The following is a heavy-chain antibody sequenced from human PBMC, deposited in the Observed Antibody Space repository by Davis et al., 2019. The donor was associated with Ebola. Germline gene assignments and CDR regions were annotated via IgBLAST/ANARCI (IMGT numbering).Heavy chain of an antibody. CDR3: ARDPVRFLEWLVYYYGMDV. J-gene: IGHJ6*02. CDR2: IYSGGST. CDR1: GFTVSSNY. D-gene: IGHD3-3*01. Sequence: GESLKISCAASGFTVSSNYMSWVRQAPGKGLEWVSVIYSGGSTYYADSVKGRFTISRDNSKNTLYLQMNSLRAEDTAVYYCARDPVRFLEWLVYYYGMDVWGQGTTVTVSS. V-gene: IGHV3-53*01.